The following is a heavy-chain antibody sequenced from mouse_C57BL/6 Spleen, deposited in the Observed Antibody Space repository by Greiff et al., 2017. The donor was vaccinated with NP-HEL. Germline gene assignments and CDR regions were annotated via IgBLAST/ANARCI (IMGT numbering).Heavy chain of an antibody. CDR2: INPSSGYT. CDR1: GYTFTSYT. J-gene: IGHJ2*01. V-gene: IGHV1-4*01. Sequence: VQLQQSGAELARPGASVKMSCKASGYTFTSYTMHWVKQRPGQGLEWIGYINPSSGYTKYNQKFKDKATLTADKSSSTAYMQLSSLTSEDSAVYYCAREITTVVASTPFDYWGQGTTLTVSS. CDR3: AREITTVVASTPFDY. D-gene: IGHD1-1*01.